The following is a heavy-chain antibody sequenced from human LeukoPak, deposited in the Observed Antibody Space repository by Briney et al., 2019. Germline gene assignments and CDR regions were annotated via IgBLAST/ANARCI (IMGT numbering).Heavy chain of an antibody. D-gene: IGHD2-2*01. CDR3: AHSLWSAYQLLVFDY. CDR2: IYWNDDK. Sequence: SGPTLVKPTQTLTLTCTFSGFSLSTSGVGVGWIRQPPGKALEWLALIYWNDDKRYSPSLKSRLTITKDTSKNQVVLTMTNMDPVDTATYYCAHSLWSAYQLLVFDYWGQGTLVTVSS. V-gene: IGHV2-5*01. CDR1: GFSLSTSGVG. J-gene: IGHJ4*02.